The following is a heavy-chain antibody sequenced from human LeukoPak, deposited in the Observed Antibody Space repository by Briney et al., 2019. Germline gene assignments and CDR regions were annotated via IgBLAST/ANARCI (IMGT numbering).Heavy chain of an antibody. J-gene: IGHJ5*02. CDR3: ARLYLRYSGSYLDP. Sequence: SETLSLTCTVSGYSISSGYYWGWIRQPPGKGLEWIGSIYYSGSTYYNPSLKSRVTISVDTSKNQFSLKLSSVTAADTAVYYCARLYLRYSGSYLDPWGQGTLVTVSS. V-gene: IGHV4-38-2*02. D-gene: IGHD1-26*01. CDR1: GYSISSGYY. CDR2: IYYSGST.